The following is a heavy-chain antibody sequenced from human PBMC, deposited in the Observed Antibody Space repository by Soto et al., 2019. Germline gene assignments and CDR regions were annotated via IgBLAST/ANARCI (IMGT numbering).Heavy chain of an antibody. CDR2: IIPIFGTA. D-gene: IGHD6-19*01. J-gene: IGHJ4*02. Sequence: SVKVSCKASGGTFSSYAISWVRQATGQGLEWMGGIIPIFGTANYARKFQGRVTITADESTSTAYMELSSLRSEDTAVYYCARAPSHSSGQAFDYWGQGTLVTVSS. CDR3: ARAPSHSSGQAFDY. V-gene: IGHV1-69*13. CDR1: GGTFSSYA.